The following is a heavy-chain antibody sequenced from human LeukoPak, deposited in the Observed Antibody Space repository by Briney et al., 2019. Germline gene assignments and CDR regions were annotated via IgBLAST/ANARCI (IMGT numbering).Heavy chain of an antibody. J-gene: IGHJ4*02. CDR3: ARQYSSSWYNDY. V-gene: IGHV4-39*01. Sequence: PSQTLSLTCAVSGGSISSGGYYWGWIRQPPGKGLEWIGSIYYSGSTYYNPSLKSRVTISVDTSKNQFSLKLSSVTAADTAVYYCARQYSSSWYNDYWGQGTLVTVSS. CDR1: GGSISSGGYY. D-gene: IGHD6-13*01. CDR2: IYYSGST.